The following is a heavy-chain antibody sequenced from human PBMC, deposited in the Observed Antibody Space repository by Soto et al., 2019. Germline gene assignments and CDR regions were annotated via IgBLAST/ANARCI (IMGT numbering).Heavy chain of an antibody. CDR2: INHSGST. Sequence: SETLSLTCAVYGGSFSGYYWSWIRQPPGKGLEWIGEINHSGSTNYNPSLKSRVTISVDTSKNQFSLKLSSVTAADTAVYYCAGRFLRFLDPLLSFDPWGQGTLVTVSS. V-gene: IGHV4-34*01. CDR1: GGSFSGYY. J-gene: IGHJ5*02. D-gene: IGHD3-3*01. CDR3: AGRFLRFLDPLLSFDP.